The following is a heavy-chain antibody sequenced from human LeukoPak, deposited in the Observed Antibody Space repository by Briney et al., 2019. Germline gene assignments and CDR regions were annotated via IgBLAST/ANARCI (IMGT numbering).Heavy chain of an antibody. V-gene: IGHV4-61*08. CDR3: AREPPRGLGYAFDI. D-gene: IGHD3/OR15-3a*01. CDR2: IYYSGST. J-gene: IGHJ3*02. Sequence: SETLSLTCTVSGGSISSGGYYWSWIRQPPGKGLEWIGYIYYSGSTNYNPSLKSRVTISVDTSKNQFSLKLSSVTAADTAVYYCAREPPRGLGYAFDIWGQGTMVTVSS. CDR1: GGSISSGGYY.